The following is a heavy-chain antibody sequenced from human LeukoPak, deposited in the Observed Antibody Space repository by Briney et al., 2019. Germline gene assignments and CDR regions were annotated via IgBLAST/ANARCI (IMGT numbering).Heavy chain of an antibody. J-gene: IGHJ4*02. CDR1: GFTFSSYG. V-gene: IGHV3-30*19. CDR3: ARGSPPDY. Sequence: QPGGSLRLSCAASGFTFSSYGMHWVRQAPGKGLEWVAAMSYDGGNEYYADSVKGRFTISRDNSKNTLHLQMDSLRAEDMAVYYCARGSPPDYWGQGTQVTVSS. CDR2: MSYDGGNE.